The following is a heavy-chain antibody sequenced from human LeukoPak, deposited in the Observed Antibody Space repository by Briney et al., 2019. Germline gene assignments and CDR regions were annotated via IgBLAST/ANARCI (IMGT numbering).Heavy chain of an antibody. D-gene: IGHD2-2*01. J-gene: IGHJ4*02. CDR3: ARSDCSSNSCYFVFDA. V-gene: IGHV3-33*01. Sequence: GTSPRLFCAASGFTFRSYGVHWVRQAPGKGLDWVAGVYYDGNTQYYADSVKGRYTISRDNSKNTLYLQMNSLRAEDTAVYYCARSDCSSNSCYFVFDAWGQGTLVTVSS. CDR1: GFTFRSYG. CDR2: VYYDGNTQ.